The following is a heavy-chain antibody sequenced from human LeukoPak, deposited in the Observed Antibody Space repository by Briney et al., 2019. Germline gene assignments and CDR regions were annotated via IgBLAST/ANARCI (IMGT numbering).Heavy chain of an antibody. CDR3: TTGSSGWST. CDR2: IKSKTDGGTT. Sequence: GGSLRLSCAASGFTFNNAWMSWVRQAPGRGLEWVGHIKSKTDGGTTDYGAPVKGRFTISRDDSKNTLYLQMNSLKTEDTAVYYCTTGSSGWSTWGQGTLVAVSS. CDR1: GFTFNNAW. J-gene: IGHJ5*02. D-gene: IGHD6-19*01. V-gene: IGHV3-15*01.